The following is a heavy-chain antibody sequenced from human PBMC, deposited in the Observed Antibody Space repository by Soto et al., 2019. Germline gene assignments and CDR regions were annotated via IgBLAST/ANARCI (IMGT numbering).Heavy chain of an antibody. D-gene: IGHD1-26*01. Sequence: EVQLVESGGGLVQPGGSLKLSCAASGYTFSDSAMPWVRQASGKGLEWVGRIRSKANSYATVYAASVKGRFTISRDDSKNTAYLQMNSLKTEDTAVYYCARLWSEREPNFDYWGQGTLVSVSS. J-gene: IGHJ4*02. CDR1: GYTFSDSA. CDR3: ARLWSEREPNFDY. CDR2: IRSKANSYAT. V-gene: IGHV3-73*02.